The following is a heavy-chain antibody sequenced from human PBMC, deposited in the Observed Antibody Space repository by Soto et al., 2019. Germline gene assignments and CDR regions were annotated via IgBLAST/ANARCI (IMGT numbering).Heavy chain of an antibody. CDR3: AKRGTTVTTSFGY. V-gene: IGHV3-66*01. Sequence: EVQLVESGGGLVQPGGSLSLSCAASGFTVSNNYMCWVRQAPGKGLEWVSLIYSGGVTHYADSVRGRFTISRDNSRNTLYLQMNSLRADDTAVYYCAKRGTTVTTSFGYWGQGTLVTVPS. D-gene: IGHD4-17*01. CDR2: IYSGGVT. CDR1: GFTVSNNY. J-gene: IGHJ4*02.